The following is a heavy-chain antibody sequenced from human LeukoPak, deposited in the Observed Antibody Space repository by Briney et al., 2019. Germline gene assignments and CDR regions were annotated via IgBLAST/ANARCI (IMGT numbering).Heavy chain of an antibody. Sequence: GGSLRLSCAASGFSFSSYGMSWVRQAPGKGLEWVSTIGSIPGNTYYADSVKGRFTISRDNSKNTLYLQMSSLRAEDTAVYYCAKRALDISGYSTIFDYWDQGTLVTVSS. J-gene: IGHJ4*02. CDR1: GFSFSSYG. CDR3: AKRALDISGYSTIFDY. V-gene: IGHV3-23*01. CDR2: IGSIPGNT. D-gene: IGHD3-22*01.